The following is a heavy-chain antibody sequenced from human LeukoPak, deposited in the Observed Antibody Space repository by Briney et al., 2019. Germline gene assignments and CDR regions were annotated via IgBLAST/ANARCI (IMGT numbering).Heavy chain of an antibody. V-gene: IGHV3-30*02. CDR3: AKDGPSPYRYYMDV. CDR2: IRYDGNNK. Sequence: GGSLRLSCAASGFTFSSYDMHWVRQAPGKGLEWVALIRYDGNNKYYADSVKGRSTISRDTSRNTLYLQMISLRTEDTAVYYCAKDGPSPYRYYMDVWGKGTTVTISS. J-gene: IGHJ6*03. CDR1: GFTFSSYD.